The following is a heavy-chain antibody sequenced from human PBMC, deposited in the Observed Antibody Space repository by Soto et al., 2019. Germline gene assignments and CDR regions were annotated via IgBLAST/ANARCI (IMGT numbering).Heavy chain of an antibody. V-gene: IGHV3-30*03. CDR1: GLIFRNFG. CDR3: ALTRRSTILDVTGPGFEN. J-gene: IGHJ4*02. Sequence: QVQLVESGGGVVQPGTSLRLSCAASGLIFRNFGIHWVRQAPGKGLQWVAVISHDSRDKRFADSIQGRFDISRDNSNSILYLEMSSLRPEDSALYYCALTRRSTILDVTGPGFENWGRGTLVTVSS. CDR2: ISHDSRDK. D-gene: IGHD3-9*01.